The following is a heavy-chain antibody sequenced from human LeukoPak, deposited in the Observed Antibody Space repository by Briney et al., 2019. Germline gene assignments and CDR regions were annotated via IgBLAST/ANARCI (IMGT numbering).Heavy chain of an antibody. CDR1: GGSFSGYY. J-gene: IGHJ4*02. V-gene: IGHV4-34*01. CDR2: INHSGST. D-gene: IGHD5-18*01. CDR3: ARGGMETAMASFDY. Sequence: PSETLSLTCAVYGGSFSGYYWSWIRQPPGKGLEWIGEINHSGSTNYNPSLKSRVTISVDTSKNQFSLKLSSVTAADTAVYYCARGGMETAMASFDYWGQGTLVTVSS.